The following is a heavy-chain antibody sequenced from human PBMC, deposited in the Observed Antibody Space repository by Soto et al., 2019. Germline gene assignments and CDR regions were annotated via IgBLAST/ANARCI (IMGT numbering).Heavy chain of an antibody. Sequence: QVQLVQSGAEVKKPGSSVKVSCKASGGTLSKYTFSWVRQAPGQGPDWMGRIIPVVSITNYAQKFHDRMTITADKTTDTVYMELNSLRSGDTAVYYCARRGLERREGHLESWGQGTLVTVSS. CDR2: IIPVVSIT. D-gene: IGHD1-1*01. J-gene: IGHJ4*02. CDR3: ARRGLERREGHLES. CDR1: GGTLSKYT. V-gene: IGHV1-69*02.